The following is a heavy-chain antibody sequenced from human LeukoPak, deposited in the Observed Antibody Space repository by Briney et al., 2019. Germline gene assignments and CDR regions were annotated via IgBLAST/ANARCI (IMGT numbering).Heavy chain of an antibody. D-gene: IGHD1-26*01. CDR2: ISIHGDTT. V-gene: IGHV3-64D*09. J-gene: IGHJ4*02. CDR1: GFIFSNYA. CDR3: VKDRWEPTH. Sequence: GGSLRLSCSASGFIFSNYAMHWVRQAPGKGLEFLSAISIHGDTTYYADSVKGRFTISRDNSKNTLYLQMSSLRPEDTAVYYCVKDRWEPTHWGQGTLVTVSS.